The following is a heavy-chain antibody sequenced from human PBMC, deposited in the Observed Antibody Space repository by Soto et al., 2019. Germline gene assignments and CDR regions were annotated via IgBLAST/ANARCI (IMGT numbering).Heavy chain of an antibody. CDR3: ANKVITYYDTTPTDAFDI. V-gene: IGHV3-30*18. J-gene: IGHJ3*02. D-gene: IGHD3-22*01. Sequence: QVQLVESGGGVVQPGRSLRLSCAASGFTFSSYGMHWVRQAPGKALEWVAVISYDGSNKYYADSVKGRFTISRDNSKKPLYLKMNSLRAEDTAVYYCANKVITYYDTTPTDAFDIWGQGTMVTVSS. CDR2: ISYDGSNK. CDR1: GFTFSSYG.